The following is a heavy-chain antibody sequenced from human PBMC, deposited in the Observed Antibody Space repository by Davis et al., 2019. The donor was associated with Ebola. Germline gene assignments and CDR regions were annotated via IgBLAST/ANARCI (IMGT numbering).Heavy chain of an antibody. CDR1: GFTFSHYW. CDR2: IKQDESEK. V-gene: IGHV3-7*01. D-gene: IGHD4-23*01. CDR3: ARGPSTGNSFTY. J-gene: IGHJ4*02. Sequence: GESLKISCAASGFTFSHYWMSWVRQAPGKGPEWVAIIKQDESEKYYVDSVKGRFTISRDNAKNSLFMQMNGLRAEDTAVYYCARGPSTGNSFTYWGQGTLVTVSS.